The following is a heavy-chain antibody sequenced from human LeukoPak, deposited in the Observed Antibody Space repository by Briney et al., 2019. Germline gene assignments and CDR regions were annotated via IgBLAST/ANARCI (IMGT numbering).Heavy chain of an antibody. Sequence: GRSLRLSCAASGFTFDDYAMHWVRQGPGKGLEWVSGISWNSVSIDYADSVKGRFTISRDNAKNSLYLQMNSLRTEDTALYYCAKAPRFVAPFDYWGQGTPVTVSS. CDR2: ISWNSVSI. V-gene: IGHV3-9*01. CDR1: GFTFDDYA. J-gene: IGHJ4*02. CDR3: AKAPRFVAPFDY. D-gene: IGHD3-10*01.